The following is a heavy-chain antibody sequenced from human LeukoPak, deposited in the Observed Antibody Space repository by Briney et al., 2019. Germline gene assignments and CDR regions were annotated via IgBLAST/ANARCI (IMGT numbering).Heavy chain of an antibody. CDR2: IYHIGNT. V-gene: IGHV4-4*02. CDR3: ARDWGFYSFDS. J-gene: IGHJ4*02. Sequence: SGTLSLTCAVSGVSISSSHWWSWVRQPPGKGLEWIGEIYHIGNTNYNPSLKSRVTISLDKSKNQFSLKLTSVTAADTAIYYCARDWGFYSFDSWGQGTQVTVSS. CDR1: GVSISSSHW. D-gene: IGHD3-16*01.